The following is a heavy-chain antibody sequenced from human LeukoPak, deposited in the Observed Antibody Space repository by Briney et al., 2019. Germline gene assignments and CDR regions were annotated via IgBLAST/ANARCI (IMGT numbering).Heavy chain of an antibody. CDR1: GFTFGDYA. J-gene: IGHJ4*02. CDR2: IRGKAYGGAT. Sequence: GGSLRLSCTASGFTFGDYAMSWVRQAPGKGLEWVGFIRGKAYGGATEYAASVKGRFTISRDDSKSITYLQMHSLKSEDTAVYYCNRVTLDYWGQGTRVTVSS. CDR3: NRVTLDY. V-gene: IGHV3-49*04.